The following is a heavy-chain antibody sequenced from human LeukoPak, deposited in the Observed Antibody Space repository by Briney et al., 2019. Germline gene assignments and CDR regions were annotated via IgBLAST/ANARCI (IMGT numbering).Heavy chain of an antibody. D-gene: IGHD3-3*01. V-gene: IGHV5-51*01. CDR1: GYSFTSYW. CDR2: IYPGDSDT. J-gene: IGHJ4*02. Sequence: GESLKISCKGSGYSFTSYWIGWVRQMPGKGLEWMGIIYPGDSDTKYSSSFQGQVTISADKSISTAYLQWSSLKASDTAMYYCARGSRITIFGVVTSFDYWGQGTLVTVSS. CDR3: ARGSRITIFGVVTSFDY.